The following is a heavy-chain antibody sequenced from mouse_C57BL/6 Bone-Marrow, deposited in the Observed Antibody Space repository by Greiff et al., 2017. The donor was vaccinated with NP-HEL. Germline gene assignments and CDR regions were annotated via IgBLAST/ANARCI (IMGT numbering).Heavy chain of an antibody. J-gene: IGHJ1*03. D-gene: IGHD2-1*01. CDR3: ASAYGNYWYFDV. CDR2: TFYSGIT. Sequence: VQLKESGPSLVRPSQTLSLTCTVTGFSINSDCYWIWIRQFPGNKLEYIGYTFYSGITYYNPSLESRTYITRDTSKNQFSLKLSSVTTEDTATYYCASAYGNYWYFDVWGTGTTVTVSS. V-gene: IGHV3-3*01. CDR1: GFSINSDCY.